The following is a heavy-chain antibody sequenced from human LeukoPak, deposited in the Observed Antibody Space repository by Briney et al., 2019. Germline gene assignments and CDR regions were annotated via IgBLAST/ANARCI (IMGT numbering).Heavy chain of an antibody. D-gene: IGHD2-2*01. V-gene: IGHV4-4*07. Sequence: SETLSLTCTVSGGSISSYYWSWLRQPAGKGLEWIGRIYTSGSTNYNPSLKSRVTISVDKSKNQFSLKLSSVTAADTAVYYCAREFEYQLLPPYYYYMDVWGKGTTVTVSS. CDR1: GGSISSYY. J-gene: IGHJ6*03. CDR3: AREFEYQLLPPYYYYMDV. CDR2: IYTSGST.